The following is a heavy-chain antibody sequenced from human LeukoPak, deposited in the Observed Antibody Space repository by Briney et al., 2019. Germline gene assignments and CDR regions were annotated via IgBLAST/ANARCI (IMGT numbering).Heavy chain of an antibody. CDR2: ITSSSSTM. CDR3: ARDVKSYSSGASYFDY. D-gene: IGHD6-19*01. J-gene: IGHJ4*02. V-gene: IGHV3-48*01. CDR1: GFTLNSYG. Sequence: GGSLRLSCAASGFTLNSYGMDWVRQAPGKGLEWVSYITSSSSTMFYADSVKGRFTISRDNAKNSLYLQMNSLRAEDTAVYYCARDVKSYSSGASYFDYWGQGTLVTVSS.